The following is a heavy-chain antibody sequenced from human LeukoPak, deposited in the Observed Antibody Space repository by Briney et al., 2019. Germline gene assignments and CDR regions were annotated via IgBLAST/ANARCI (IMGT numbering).Heavy chain of an antibody. Sequence: PGGSLRLSCAASGFTFSGSAMHWIRRASGKGLEWVGLIRRKANNYATAYDASVKGRFTISRDDSKNTAYLQMNSLKSEDTAVYYCTRHHPGSGYYFDYWGQGTLVTVSS. CDR3: TRHHPGSGYYFDY. J-gene: IGHJ4*02. D-gene: IGHD6-19*01. CDR1: GFTFSGSA. V-gene: IGHV3-73*01. CDR2: IRRKANNYAT.